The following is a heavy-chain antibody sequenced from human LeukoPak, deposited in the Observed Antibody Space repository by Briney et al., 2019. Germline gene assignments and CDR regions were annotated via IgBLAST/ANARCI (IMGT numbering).Heavy chain of an antibody. CDR1: GFTFSSYS. CDR2: ISSSSSTI. J-gene: IGHJ4*02. V-gene: IGHV3-48*04. CDR3: ASHYYDSSGYFVDY. Sequence: PGGSLRLSCAASGFTFSSYSMNWVRQAPGKGLEWVSYISSSSSTIYYADSVKGRFTISRDNAKNSLYLQMNSLRAEDTAVYYCASHYYDSSGYFVDYWGQGTLVTVSS. D-gene: IGHD3-22*01.